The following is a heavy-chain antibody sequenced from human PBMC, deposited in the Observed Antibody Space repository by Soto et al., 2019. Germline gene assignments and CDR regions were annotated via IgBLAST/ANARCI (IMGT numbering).Heavy chain of an antibody. CDR1: GFTFSSYG. CDR2: ISYDGSNK. D-gene: IGHD3-16*01. V-gene: IGHV3-30*18. J-gene: IGHJ6*02. Sequence: GGSLRLSCAASGFTFSSYGMHWVRQAPGKGLEWVAVISYDGSNKYYADSVKGRFTISRDNSKNTLYLQMNSLRAEDTAVYYCAKGEDGHNGGYGMDVWGQGTTVTVSS. CDR3: AKGEDGHNGGYGMDV.